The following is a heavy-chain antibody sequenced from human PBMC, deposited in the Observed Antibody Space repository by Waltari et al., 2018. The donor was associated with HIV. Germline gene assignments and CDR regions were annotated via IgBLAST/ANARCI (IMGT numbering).Heavy chain of an antibody. V-gene: IGHV3-15*01. D-gene: IGHD3-10*01. Sequence: EVQLVESGGDLLKPGGCLSLSCAASGFTLNIVRMSWVRQPPGKGLEGVGRIKTKGVGGATSYAADVKGRFTISRDDSKNTVYLQMNSLKIEDTAVYYCTSEEDYGSGSHFDYWGQGTLVTVSS. CDR1: GFTLNIVR. J-gene: IGHJ4*02. CDR3: TSEEDYGSGSHFDY. CDR2: IKTKGVGGAT.